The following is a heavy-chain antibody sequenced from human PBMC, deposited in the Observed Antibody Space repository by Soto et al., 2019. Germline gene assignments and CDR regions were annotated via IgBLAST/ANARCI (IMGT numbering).Heavy chain of an antibody. CDR2: IGTAGDT. D-gene: IGHD5-18*01. CDR3: ARGPYSYGSLFDY. CDR1: GFTFSSYD. Sequence: GSLRLSCAASGFTFSSYDMHWVRQATGKGLEWVSAIGTAGDTYYPGSVKGRFTISRENAKNSLYLQMNSLRAEDTAVYYCARGPYSYGSLFDYWGEGTLVTVYS. V-gene: IGHV3-13*01. J-gene: IGHJ4*02.